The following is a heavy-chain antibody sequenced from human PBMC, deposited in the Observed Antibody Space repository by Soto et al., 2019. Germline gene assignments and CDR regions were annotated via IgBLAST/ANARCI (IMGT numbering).Heavy chain of an antibody. J-gene: IGHJ4*02. D-gene: IGHD4-17*01. Sequence: SETLSLTCTVSGGSISSGGYYWSWIRQHPGKGLEWIGYIYYSGSTYYNPSLKSRVTISVDTSKNQFSLKLSSVTAADTAVYYCARVRYTVTTPNPFDYWGQGTLVTVSS. CDR2: IYYSGST. V-gene: IGHV4-31*03. CDR3: ARVRYTVTTPNPFDY. CDR1: GGSISSGGYY.